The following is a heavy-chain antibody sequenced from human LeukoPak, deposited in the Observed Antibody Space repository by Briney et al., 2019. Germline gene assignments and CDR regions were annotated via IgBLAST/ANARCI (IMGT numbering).Heavy chain of an antibody. CDR3: ARDGGYGYNPSWYFDL. V-gene: IGHV4-4*07. Sequence: SETLSLTCTVSGGSISSYYWSWIRQPAGKGLEWIGRIYTSGSTNYNPSLKSRVTMSVDTSKNQFSLKLSSVTAADTAVYYCARDGGYGYNPSWYFDLWGRGTLVTVSS. CDR2: IYTSGST. CDR1: GGSISSYY. J-gene: IGHJ2*01. D-gene: IGHD5-24*01.